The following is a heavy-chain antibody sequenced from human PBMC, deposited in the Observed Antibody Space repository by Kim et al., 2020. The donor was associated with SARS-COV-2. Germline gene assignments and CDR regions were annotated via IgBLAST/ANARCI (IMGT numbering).Heavy chain of an antibody. Sequence: DSGKGRFTISRDNSKNTLYLQMNSLRAEDTAVYYSAKGPNPSIITPLFDPWGQGTLVTVCS. CDR3: AKGPNPSIITPLFDP. J-gene: IGHJ5*02. D-gene: IGHD3-10*01. V-gene: IGHV3-23*01.